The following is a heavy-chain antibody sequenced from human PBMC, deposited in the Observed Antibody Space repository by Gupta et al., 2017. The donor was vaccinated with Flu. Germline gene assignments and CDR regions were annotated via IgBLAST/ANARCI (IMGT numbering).Heavy chain of an antibody. Sequence: QVQPVASGCGVVQPGWSLSLSCAAPGFSFGGDGVLWVRQAAGKGLGGVAVIWYDGSSTYYADAVEGRFTISRENYKNTLYLQMNSRRAEDTAVDYCARAGRGSGWYFEVDYWGQGTLVTVSS. D-gene: IGHD6-19*01. CDR3: ARAGRGSGWYFEVDY. V-gene: IGHV3-33*01. J-gene: IGHJ4*02. CDR1: GFSFGGDG. CDR2: IWYDGSST.